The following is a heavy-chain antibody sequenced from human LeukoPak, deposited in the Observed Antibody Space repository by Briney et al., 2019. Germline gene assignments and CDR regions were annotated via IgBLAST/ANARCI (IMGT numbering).Heavy chain of an antibody. Sequence: PGGSLRLSCAASGFTFSSYSMNWVRQAPGKGLEWVSSISSSSSYIYYADSVKGRFTISRDNSKNTLYLQMNSLRAEDTAVYYCVFAYGSGSYLGGPSLDIDYWGQGTLVTVSS. V-gene: IGHV3-21*04. CDR1: GFTFSSYS. CDR2: ISSSSSYI. CDR3: VFAYGSGSYLGGPSLDIDY. J-gene: IGHJ4*02. D-gene: IGHD3-10*01.